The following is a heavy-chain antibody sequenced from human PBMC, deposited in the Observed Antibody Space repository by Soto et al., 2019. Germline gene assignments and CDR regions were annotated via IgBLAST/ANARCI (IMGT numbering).Heavy chain of an antibody. CDR1: GFTFSTYG. Sequence: QVQLVESGGGEVQPGRSLRLSCAASGFTFSTYGIHWVRQAPGKGLERVALISKDGTSTYYADSVRGRFTTSRDESENMGFPQMTSSRPGGMAIYFCARGRDFVALGNAESFQPWGQGTLVTVSS. J-gene: IGHJ1*01. CDR3: ARGRDFVALGNAESFQP. CDR2: ISKDGTST. D-gene: IGHD1-1*01. V-gene: IGHV3-30*03.